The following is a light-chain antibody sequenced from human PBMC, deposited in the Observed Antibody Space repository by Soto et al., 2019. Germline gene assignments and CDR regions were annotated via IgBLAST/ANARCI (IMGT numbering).Light chain of an antibody. CDR3: QRYLRYTTT. Sequence: DIQMTQSPPSLSASVGDRVTIICRASEGINIYLAWFQQKPGKAPKSLIYGATSLQRGVPSRFRGSGGDTDLSLNISSLQREDSATYCCQRYLRYTTTFGGGTKE. J-gene: IGKJ4*01. CDR1: EGINIY. V-gene: IGKV1-16*01. CDR2: GAT.